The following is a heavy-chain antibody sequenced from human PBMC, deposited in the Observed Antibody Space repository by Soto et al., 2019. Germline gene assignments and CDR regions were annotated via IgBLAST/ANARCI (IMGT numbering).Heavy chain of an antibody. CDR1: GDSVSSNSAA. CDR3: AKKLGIGDGLDV. V-gene: IGHV6-1*01. J-gene: IGHJ6*02. CDR2: TYYRSKWYN. Sequence: SQTLSLTCAISGDSVSSNSAAWNWIRQCPSRGLEWLGRTYYRSKWYNDYAVSVKSRITISPDTSKNQFSLQLNSVTPEDTAVYYCAKKLGIGDGLDVWGQGTTVTVSS. D-gene: IGHD7-27*01.